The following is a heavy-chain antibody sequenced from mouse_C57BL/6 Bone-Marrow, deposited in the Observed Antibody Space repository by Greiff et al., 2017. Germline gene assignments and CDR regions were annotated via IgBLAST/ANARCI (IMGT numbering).Heavy chain of an antibody. J-gene: IGHJ1*03. V-gene: IGHV14-4*01. CDR1: GFNIKDDY. CDR3: TTSYFDV. Sequence: VQLQQSGAELVRPGASVKLSCTASGFNIKDDYMHWVKQRPEQGLEWIGWIDPENGDTEYASKFQGKATITADTSSNTADLQVSSLTSEGTAVYYCTTSYFDVWGTGTTVTVSS. CDR2: IDPENGDT.